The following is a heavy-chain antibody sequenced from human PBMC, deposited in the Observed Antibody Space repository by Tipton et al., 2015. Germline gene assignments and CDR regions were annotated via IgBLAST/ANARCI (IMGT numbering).Heavy chain of an antibody. CDR1: GGSVSSGSYY. Sequence: TLSLTCTVSGGSVSSGSYYWSWIRQPPGKELEWIGYIYYSGSTNYNPSLKSRVTISVDTSKNQFSLKLSSVTAADTAVYYCARARGLRAGLVDSWGQGTLVTVSS. CDR2: IYYSGST. V-gene: IGHV4-61*01. CDR3: ARARGLRAGLVDS. D-gene: IGHD3-16*01. J-gene: IGHJ4*02.